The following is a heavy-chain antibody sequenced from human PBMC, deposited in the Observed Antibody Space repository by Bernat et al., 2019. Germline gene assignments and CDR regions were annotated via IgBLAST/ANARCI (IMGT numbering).Heavy chain of an antibody. CDR2: ISHSGST. CDR3: ARELGYCSGGSCYGGTFDI. Sequence: QVQLQESGPGLVKPSETLSLTCAVSGYSISSTYYWGWIRQPPGKGLEWIGTISHSGSTNYNPSLKSRVTISGDTSKKQLSLKLSSVTAADTAVYFCARELGYCSGGSCYGGTFDIWGQGTKVTVSS. CDR1: GYSISSTYY. J-gene: IGHJ3*02. V-gene: IGHV4-38-2*02. D-gene: IGHD2-15*01.